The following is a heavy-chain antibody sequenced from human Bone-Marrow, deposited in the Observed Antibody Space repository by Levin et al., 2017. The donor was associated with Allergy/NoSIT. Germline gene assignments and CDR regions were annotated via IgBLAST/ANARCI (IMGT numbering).Heavy chain of an antibody. D-gene: IGHD2-21*01. Sequence: SQTLSLTCSVSGASLRSSYWSWLRQPPGKGLEWIGYIYYSGATSDNPSLKSRVTMSRDTSKNQLSLKLSSVTAADTAAYYCARVGGDWVVISAAPNWYFDVWGRGTLVTVSS. CDR3: ARVGGDWVVISAAPNWYFDV. CDR2: IYYSGAT. V-gene: IGHV4-59*01. J-gene: IGHJ2*01. CDR1: GASLRSSY.